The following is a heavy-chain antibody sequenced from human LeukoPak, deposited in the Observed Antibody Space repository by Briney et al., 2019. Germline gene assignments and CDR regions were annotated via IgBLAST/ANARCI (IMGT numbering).Heavy chain of an antibody. V-gene: IGHV3-30*02. Sequence: HPVGSLRLSCAASGFTYSTYAMHWVRQAPGQGLEWVAFMHHDGSSKHYEDSVKGRFTISRDNSNNTLYLQMNSLRPEDTAVYYCAAPGDGSGCYPVDWGQRTLVTVSS. CDR2: MHHDGSSK. CDR3: AAPGDGSGCYPVD. J-gene: IGHJ4*02. CDR1: GFTYSTYA. D-gene: IGHD3-22*01.